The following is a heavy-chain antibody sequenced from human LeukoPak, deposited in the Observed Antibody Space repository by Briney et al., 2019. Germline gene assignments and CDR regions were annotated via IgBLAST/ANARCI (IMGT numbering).Heavy chain of an antibody. CDR2: INGGGSST. V-gene: IGHV3-74*01. D-gene: IGHD2-15*01. J-gene: IGHJ5*02. CDR3: AGGLGYCSGGSCHSEWFDP. Sequence: PGGSLRLSCAASGFTFSAYWMHWVRQAPGKGLVWVSRINGGGSSTNYADSVKGRFTISRDNAKNTLYLQMNSLRVEDTAVYYCAGGLGYCSGGSCHSEWFDPWGQGTLVTVSS. CDR1: GFTFSAYW.